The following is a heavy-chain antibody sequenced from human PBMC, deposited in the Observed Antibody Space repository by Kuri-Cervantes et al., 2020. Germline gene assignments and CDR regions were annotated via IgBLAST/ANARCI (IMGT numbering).Heavy chain of an antibody. V-gene: IGHV3-73*01. J-gene: IGHJ4*02. CDR1: GFTFSGSA. CDR3: TRVWDSYDSSGYSDFDY. D-gene: IGHD3-22*01. CDR2: IRSKANSYAT. Sequence: GGSLRLSCAASGFTFSGSAMHWVRQASGKGLAWVGRIRSKANSYATAYVASVKGRFTISRDDSKNTAYLQMNSLKTEDTAVYYCTRVWDSYDSSGYSDFDYWGQGTLVTVSS.